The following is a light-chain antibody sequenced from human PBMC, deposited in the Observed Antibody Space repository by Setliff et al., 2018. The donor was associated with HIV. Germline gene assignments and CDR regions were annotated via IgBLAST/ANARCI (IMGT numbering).Light chain of an antibody. Sequence: QSALTQPPSVSGAPGQRVTISCTGSSSNIGSGFDVHWYQQIPGTAPKLLIYINKNRPSGVPDRFSGSKSGTSASLVITGLQAEDEADYYCQSYDRTLSGSVFGTGTRSPS. V-gene: IGLV1-40*01. CDR1: SSNIGSGFD. CDR3: QSYDRTLSGSV. J-gene: IGLJ1*01. CDR2: INK.